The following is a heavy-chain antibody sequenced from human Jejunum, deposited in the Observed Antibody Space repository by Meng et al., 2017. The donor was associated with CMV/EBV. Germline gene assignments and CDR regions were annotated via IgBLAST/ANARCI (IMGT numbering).Heavy chain of an antibody. V-gene: IGHV4-59*13. CDR3: ASHRYAANYYSDY. Sequence: TVPGGPMSDYYWTWTRQSPGKGLEWIGYVFYTGDYNYNPALESRVSMSVDTSKKQFSLNLSAVTAADTAVYYCASHRYAANYYSDYWAQGMLVTVSS. CDR1: GGPMSDYY. CDR2: VFYTGDY. D-gene: IGHD3-16*01. J-gene: IGHJ4*02.